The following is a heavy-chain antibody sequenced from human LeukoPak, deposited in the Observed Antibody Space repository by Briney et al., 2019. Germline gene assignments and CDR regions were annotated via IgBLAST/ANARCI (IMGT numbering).Heavy chain of an antibody. Sequence: GGSLQISCKGSGCFFASYWIGRGRQLPGKGLEWMGIIYPGDSDTRYSPSFQGQVTISADKSISTAYLQWSSLKASDTAMYYCARPYQYYYDSSGYYSYYFDYWGQGTLVTVSS. CDR3: ARPYQYYYDSSGYYSYYFDY. CDR1: GCFFASYW. D-gene: IGHD3-22*01. V-gene: IGHV5-51*01. CDR2: IYPGDSDT. J-gene: IGHJ4*02.